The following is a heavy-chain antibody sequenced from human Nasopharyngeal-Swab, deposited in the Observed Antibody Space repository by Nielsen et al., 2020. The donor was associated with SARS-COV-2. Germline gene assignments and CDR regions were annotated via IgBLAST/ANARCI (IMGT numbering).Heavy chain of an antibody. V-gene: IGHV4-59*01. CDR3: GRVKYYDFWSGYHLNYYYGMDV. Sequence: SETLSLTCTVSGGSISSYSWSWIRQPPGKGLEWIGYIHCIGSTTYNPSLKSRVTISVDTSKNQFSLKLSSVTAADTAGYYCGRVKYYDFWSGYHLNYYYGMDVWGQGTTVTVSS. D-gene: IGHD3-3*01. J-gene: IGHJ6*02. CDR1: GGSISSYS. CDR2: IHCIGST.